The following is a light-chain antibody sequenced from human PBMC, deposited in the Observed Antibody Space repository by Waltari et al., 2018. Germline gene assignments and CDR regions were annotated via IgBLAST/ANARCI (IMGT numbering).Light chain of an antibody. V-gene: IGLV3-21*04. CDR3: QVWDSDSNHPV. Sequence: SSVLTQPPSVSVAPGKTARITGGGTSNKRVHWYQRKPGQAPGLAIYFDSDRPSGIPERFSGSNSGNTATLTISSVEAGDEADYYCQVWDSDSNHPVFGGGTKLTAL. CDR2: FDS. CDR1: SNKR. J-gene: IGLJ3*02.